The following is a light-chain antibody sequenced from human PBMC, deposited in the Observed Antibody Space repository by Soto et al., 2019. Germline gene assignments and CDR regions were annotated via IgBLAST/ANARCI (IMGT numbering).Light chain of an antibody. CDR2: DVS. CDR3: SSYTSSSTLGYV. Sequence: QSVLTQPASVSGSPGQSITISCTGTSSDVGGYNYVSWYQQHPGKAPKLMIYDVSNRPSGVSNRFSGSKSGNTVSLTISGLQAEDEADYYCSSYTSSSTLGYVFGTGTKVTVL. J-gene: IGLJ1*01. CDR1: SSDVGGYNY. V-gene: IGLV2-14*01.